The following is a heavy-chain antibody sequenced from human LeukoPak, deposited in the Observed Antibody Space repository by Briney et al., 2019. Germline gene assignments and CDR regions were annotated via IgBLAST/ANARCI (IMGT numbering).Heavy chain of an antibody. J-gene: IGHJ4*02. CDR3: ARNSGYPQYYFDY. Sequence: PGASVKVSCKASGGTFSSYAISWVRQAPGQGLEWMGGIIPIFGTANYAQKFQGRVTITADESTSTAYVELSSLRSEDTAVYYCARNSGYPQYYFDYWGQGTLVTVSS. CDR2: IIPIFGTA. CDR1: GGTFSSYA. D-gene: IGHD5-12*01. V-gene: IGHV1-69*13.